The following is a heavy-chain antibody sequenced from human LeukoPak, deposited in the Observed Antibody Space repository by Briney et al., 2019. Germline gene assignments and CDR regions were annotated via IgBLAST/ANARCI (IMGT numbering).Heavy chain of an antibody. D-gene: IGHD1-26*01. CDR2: VRNKANSYTT. CDR3: ARERDSGSYYLGYFDY. Sequence: TGGSLRLSCAASGFTFSRYEMNWVPQAPGKGLEWVGRVRNKANSYTTEYAASVKGRFTISRDDSKHSLYLQMNSLKCEDTAVYYCARERDSGSYYLGYFDYWGQGTLVSVSS. J-gene: IGHJ4*02. CDR1: GFTFSRYE. V-gene: IGHV3-72*01.